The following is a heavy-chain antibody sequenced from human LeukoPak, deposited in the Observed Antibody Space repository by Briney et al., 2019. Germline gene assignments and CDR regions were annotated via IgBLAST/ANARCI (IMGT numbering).Heavy chain of an antibody. V-gene: IGHV3-23*01. Sequence: GGSLRLSCAASGFTFSSYAMMWVRQAPGKRLEWVSSITGSGVGTYYADSVRGRFTISRDNSENTLYLQLNSLRAEDTAVYFCVKGFVHPTYYFEYWGQGTLVTVSS. CDR2: ITGSGVGT. CDR1: GFTFSSYA. CDR3: VKGFVHPTYYFEY. J-gene: IGHJ4*02. D-gene: IGHD3-10*01.